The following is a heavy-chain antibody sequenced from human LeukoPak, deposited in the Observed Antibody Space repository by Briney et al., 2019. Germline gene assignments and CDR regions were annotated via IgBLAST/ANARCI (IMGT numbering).Heavy chain of an antibody. J-gene: IGHJ6*03. D-gene: IGHD2-2*01. CDR3: TTEEGYCSSTSCSDAYPYYYMDV. Sequence: GGSLRLSCAASGFTFSNAWMSWVRQAPGKGLEWVGRIKSKTDGGTTDYAAPVKGRFTISRDDSKNTLYLQMNSLKTEDTAVYYCTTEEGYCSSTSCSDAYPYYYMDVWGKGTTVTVSS. CDR2: IKSKTDGGTT. CDR1: GFTFSNAW. V-gene: IGHV3-15*01.